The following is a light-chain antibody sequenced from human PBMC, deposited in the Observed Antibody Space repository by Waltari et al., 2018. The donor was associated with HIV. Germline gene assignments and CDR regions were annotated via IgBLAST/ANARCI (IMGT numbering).Light chain of an antibody. J-gene: IGLJ1*01. CDR1: SSDVGSYKY. Sequence: QSALTQPRSVSGSPGQSVTISCTGTSSDVGSYKYVSWYQLRPGNAPTLIIHDFEKRPSGVPDRFSGSKSGNTASLTISGLQAEDEADYYCCSYTGTYTRYVFGTGAKVTVL. CDR2: DFE. V-gene: IGLV2-11*01. CDR3: CSYTGTYTRYV.